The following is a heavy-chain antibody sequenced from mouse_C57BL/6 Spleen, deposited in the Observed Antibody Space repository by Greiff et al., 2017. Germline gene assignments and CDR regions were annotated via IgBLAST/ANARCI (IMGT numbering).Heavy chain of an antibody. CDR3: ARAQGDYYGRSYAMDY. CDR1: GYSFTGYF. V-gene: IGHV1-20*01. CDR2: INPYNGDT. Sequence: EVQLQQSGPELVKPGDSVKISCKASGYSFTGYFMNWVMQSHGKSLEWIGRINPYNGDTFYNQKFKGKATLTVDKSSSTAHMELRSLTSEDSAVYYCARAQGDYYGRSYAMDYWGQGTSVTVSS. J-gene: IGHJ4*01. D-gene: IGHD1-1*01.